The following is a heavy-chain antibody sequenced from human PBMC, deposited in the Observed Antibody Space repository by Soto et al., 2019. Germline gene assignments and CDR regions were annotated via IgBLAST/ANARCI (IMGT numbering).Heavy chain of an antibody. Sequence: SETLSLTCAVSGGAISSGFYCCSWMRQPPWRGLELIGYIYNSGNTYYNPSLMSRVTISVDRSQNHFSLKLTSVTAADTAVYYCARGSDGVWNWFDPWGQGTQVTVSS. CDR3: ARGSDGVWNWFDP. CDR1: GGAISSGFYC. CDR2: IYNSGNT. V-gene: IGHV4-30-2*01. J-gene: IGHJ5*02. D-gene: IGHD2-21*02.